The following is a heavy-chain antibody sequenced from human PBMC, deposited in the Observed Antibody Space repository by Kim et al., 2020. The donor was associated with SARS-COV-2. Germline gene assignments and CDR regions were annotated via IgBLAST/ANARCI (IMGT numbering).Heavy chain of an antibody. D-gene: IGHD5-12*01. CDR3: ASVAPFDI. CDR1: GGSISSSSYY. J-gene: IGHJ3*02. CDR2: IYYSGST. Sequence: SETLSLTCTVSGGSISSSSYYWGWIRQPPGKGLEWIGSIYYSGSTYYNPSLKSRVTISADTSKNQFSLKLSSVTAADTAVYYCASVAPFDIWGQGTMVTVSS. V-gene: IGHV4-39*01.